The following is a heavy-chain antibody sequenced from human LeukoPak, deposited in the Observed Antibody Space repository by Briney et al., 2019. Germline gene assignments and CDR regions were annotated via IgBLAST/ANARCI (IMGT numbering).Heavy chain of an antibody. CDR2: IYYSGST. Sequence: PSETLSLTCTVSGGSISSSSYYWGWIRQPPGKGLEWIGSIYYSGSTYYNPSLKSRVTISVDTSKNQFSLKLSSVTAADTAVYYCARSLGTGYSRPLLYKDVWGKGTTVTVSS. CDR3: ARSLGTGYSRPLLYKDV. CDR1: GGSISSSSYY. V-gene: IGHV4-39*01. D-gene: IGHD6-13*01. J-gene: IGHJ6*03.